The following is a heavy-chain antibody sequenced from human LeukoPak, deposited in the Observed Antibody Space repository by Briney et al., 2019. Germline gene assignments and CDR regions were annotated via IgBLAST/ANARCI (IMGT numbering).Heavy chain of an antibody. CDR2: ISDSGVST. D-gene: IGHD3-9*01. CDR1: GFTFSSYV. V-gene: IGHV3-23*01. J-gene: IGHJ4*02. Sequence: GRSLRLSCAASGFTFSSYVMSWVRQTPGRGLEWVSVISDSGVSTYYADSVKGRFTISRDNSKNTLYLHMNSLRAEDTAVYYCAKDLEETYYDILTEHYFDYWGQGTLVTVSS. CDR3: AKDLEETYYDILTEHYFDY.